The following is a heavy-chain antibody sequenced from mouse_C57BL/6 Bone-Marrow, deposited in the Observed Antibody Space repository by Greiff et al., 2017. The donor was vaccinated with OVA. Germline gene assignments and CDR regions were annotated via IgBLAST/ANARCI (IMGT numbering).Heavy chain of an antibody. CDR2: INPGSGGT. CDR1: GYAFTNYL. D-gene: IGHD1-1*01. Sequence: VQLQESGAELVRPGTSVKVSCKASGYAFTNYLIEWVKQRPGQGLEWIGVINPGSGGTNYNEKFKGKATLTADKSSSTAYMQLSSLTSEDSAVYFCARWTTVVEDDWGQGTTLTVPS. J-gene: IGHJ2*01. V-gene: IGHV1-54*01. CDR3: ARWTTVVEDD.